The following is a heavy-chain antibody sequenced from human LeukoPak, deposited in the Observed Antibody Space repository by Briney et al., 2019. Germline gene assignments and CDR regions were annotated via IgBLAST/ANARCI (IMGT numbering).Heavy chain of an antibody. V-gene: IGHV4-39*01. J-gene: IGHJ6*03. Sequence: KASETLSLTCTVSGGSISSSHYYWGWIRQPPGKGLEWIGSIYYSGTTYYNPSLESRVTISDDTSKNRFSLILTSVTAADTAVYYCARQSSDYYYYYIDVWGEGTTVIVSS. CDR1: GGSISSSHYY. CDR3: ARQSSDYYYYYIDV. CDR2: IYYSGTT.